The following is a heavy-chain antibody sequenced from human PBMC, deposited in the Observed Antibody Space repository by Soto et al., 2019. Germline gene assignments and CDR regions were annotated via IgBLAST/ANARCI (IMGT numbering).Heavy chain of an antibody. Sequence: GGSLRLSCAASGFTFSSYGMHWVRQAPGKGLEWVAVISYDGSNKYYADSVKGRFTISRDNSKNTLYLQMNSLRAEDTAVYYCAKGRYGSSGYYYDYWGQGTLVTVSS. J-gene: IGHJ4*02. CDR3: AKGRYGSSGYYYDY. CDR2: ISYDGSNK. V-gene: IGHV3-30*18. CDR1: GFTFSSYG. D-gene: IGHD3-22*01.